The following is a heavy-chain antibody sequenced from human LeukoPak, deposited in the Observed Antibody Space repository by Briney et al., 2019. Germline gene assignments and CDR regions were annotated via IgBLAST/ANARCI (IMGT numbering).Heavy chain of an antibody. V-gene: IGHV1-46*01. Sequence: ASVKVSCKASGYTFTSYYMHWVRQAPGQGLEWMGIINPSGGSTSYAQKFQGRVTMTRDTSTSTVYMELSSLRSEDTAVYYCAGDRVMGYYDSSGYYYWGQGTLVTVSS. D-gene: IGHD3-22*01. CDR1: GYTFTSYY. CDR3: AGDRVMGYYDSSGYYY. CDR2: INPSGGST. J-gene: IGHJ4*02.